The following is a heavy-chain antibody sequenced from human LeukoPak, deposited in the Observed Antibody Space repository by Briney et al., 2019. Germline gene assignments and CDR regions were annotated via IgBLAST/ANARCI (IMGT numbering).Heavy chain of an antibody. V-gene: IGHV3-73*01. CDR2: IRSKANSYAT. CDR3: TRTDYGDY. CDR1: GFTFSGSA. Sequence: GGSLKLSCAASGFTFSGSAMHWVRQASGKGLEWVGRIRSKANSYATAYAASVKGRFTISRDNSKNTAYLQMNSLKTEDTAVYYCTRTDYGDYWGQGTLVTVSS. J-gene: IGHJ4*02.